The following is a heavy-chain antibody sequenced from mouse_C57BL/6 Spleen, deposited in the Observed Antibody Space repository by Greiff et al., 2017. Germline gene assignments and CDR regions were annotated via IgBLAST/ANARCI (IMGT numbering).Heavy chain of an antibody. D-gene: IGHD2-5*01. Sequence: QVQLQQPGAELVMPGASVKLSCKASGYTFTSYWMHWVKQRPGQGLEWIGEIDPSGSYTNYNQKFKGKSTLTVDKSSSTAYMQLSSLTSEDSAVYYCARKEYSNDFFAYWGQGTLVTVSA. CDR3: ARKEYSNDFFAY. CDR2: IDPSGSYT. J-gene: IGHJ3*01. CDR1: GYTFTSYW. V-gene: IGHV1-69*01.